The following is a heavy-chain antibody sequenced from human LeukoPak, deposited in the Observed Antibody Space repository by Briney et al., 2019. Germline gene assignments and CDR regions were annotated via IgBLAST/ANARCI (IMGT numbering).Heavy chain of an antibody. D-gene: IGHD1/OR15-1a*01. V-gene: IGHV4-31*03. J-gene: IGHJ4*02. CDR3: ARAAQNWNNAPYFDF. CDR2: IYSSGTT. CDR1: GGSVSSGDYY. Sequence: SQTLSLTCIVSGGSVSSGDYYWRWIRQHPGEGLDWIGYIYSSGTTYYNPSLKSRLTISVDTSKNQFSLKLSSVTAADTAVYYCARAAQNWNNAPYFDFWGQETLVTVSS.